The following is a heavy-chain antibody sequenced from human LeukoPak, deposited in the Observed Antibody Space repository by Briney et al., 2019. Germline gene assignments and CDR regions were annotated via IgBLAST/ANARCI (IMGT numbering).Heavy chain of an antibody. CDR3: AREGPVRGKDPLVYYYYYYMDV. D-gene: IGHD3-16*01. V-gene: IGHV4-61*02. J-gene: IGHJ6*03. Sequence: SQTLSLTCTVSGGSISSGSYYWSWIRQPAGKGLEWIGRIYTSGSTNYNPSLKSRVTISVDTSKNQFSLKLSSVTAADTAVYYCAREGPVRGKDPLVYYYYYYMDVWGKGTTVTVSS. CDR2: IYTSGST. CDR1: GGSISSGSYY.